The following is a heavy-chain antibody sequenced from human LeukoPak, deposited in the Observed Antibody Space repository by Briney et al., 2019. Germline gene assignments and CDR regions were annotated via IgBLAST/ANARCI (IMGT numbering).Heavy chain of an antibody. CDR1: GFTFSAYA. V-gene: IGHV3-30*04. CDR3: ASGTTIFNYFDY. D-gene: IGHD1-1*01. CDR2: ISYDGSNK. Sequence: PGGSLRLSCAASGFTFSAYAMHRVRQAPGKGLEWVAVISYDGSNKYYADSVKGRFTISRDNAKNSLYLQMNSLRAEDTAVYYCASGTTIFNYFDYWGQGTLVTVSS. J-gene: IGHJ4*02.